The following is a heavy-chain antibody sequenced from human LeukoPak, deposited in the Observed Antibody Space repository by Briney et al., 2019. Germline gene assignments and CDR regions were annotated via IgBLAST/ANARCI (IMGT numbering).Heavy chain of an antibody. CDR1: GGSISSYY. V-gene: IGHV4-59*12. CDR3: ARRGPPRTLLRGVKSGWFDP. Sequence: SETLSLTCTVSGGSISSYYWSWIRQPPGKGLEWIGYIYYSGSTNYNPSLKSRVTISVDTSKNQFSLKLTSVTAADTAVYFCARRGPPRTLLRGVKSGWFDPWGQGTLVTVSS. D-gene: IGHD3-10*01. J-gene: IGHJ5*02. CDR2: IYYSGST.